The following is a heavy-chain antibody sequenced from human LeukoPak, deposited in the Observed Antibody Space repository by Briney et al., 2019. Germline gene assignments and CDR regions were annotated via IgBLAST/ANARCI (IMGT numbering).Heavy chain of an antibody. Sequence: GGSLRLSCAASGFIFSTYAMSWVRQGPGKGLEWVSALSGSGGSTYYADSVKGRFTISRDNSKNTLYLQMNSLRAEDTAVYYCAKDRSYAFDFWGQGTLVTVSS. J-gene: IGHJ4*02. CDR2: LSGSGGST. V-gene: IGHV3-23*01. D-gene: IGHD3-10*01. CDR3: AKDRSYAFDF. CDR1: GFIFSTYA.